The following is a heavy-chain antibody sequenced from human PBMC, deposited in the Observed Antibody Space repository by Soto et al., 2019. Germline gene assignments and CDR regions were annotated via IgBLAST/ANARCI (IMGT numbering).Heavy chain of an antibody. J-gene: IGHJ4*02. Sequence: QVQLVESGGGVVQPGRSLRLSCAASGFTFSSYGMHWVRQAPGKGLEWVAVIWYDGSNKYYADSVKGRFTISRDNSKNTLDPQINSLRAEDTAVYYCTRDRDGSGRHKRGIFDYWGQGTLVTVSS. D-gene: IGHD3-10*01. CDR3: TRDRDGSGRHKRGIFDY. V-gene: IGHV3-33*01. CDR2: IWYDGSNK. CDR1: GFTFSSYG.